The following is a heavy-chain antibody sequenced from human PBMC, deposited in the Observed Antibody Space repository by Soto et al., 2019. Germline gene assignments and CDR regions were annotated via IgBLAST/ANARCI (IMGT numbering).Heavy chain of an antibody. J-gene: IGHJ5*02. CDR3: ARDATAPGWFDP. CDR2: IYYIGST. V-gene: IGHV4-59*01. D-gene: IGHD2-15*01. CDR1: GGSISSYY. Sequence: SETLSLTCTVSGGSISSYYWSWIRQPPGKGLEWIGYIYYIGSTNYTPSLKSRVTISVDTSKNQFSLKLSSVTAAYTAVYYCARDATAPGWFDPWGQGTLVTVSS.